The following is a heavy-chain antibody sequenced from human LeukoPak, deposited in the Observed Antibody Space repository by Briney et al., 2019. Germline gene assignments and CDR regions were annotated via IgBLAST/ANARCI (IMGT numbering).Heavy chain of an antibody. V-gene: IGHV4-59*01. CDR1: GGSISNYY. CDR2: IYYTGNT. Sequence: SETLSLTCTVSGGSISNYYCNWIRQPPGKGLEWIGYIYYTGNTNYNPSLKSRVTISVDTSKNQFSLKLSSVTAADTAVYYCARDRLPLQSWGQGTLVTVSS. J-gene: IGHJ5*02. D-gene: IGHD5/OR15-5a*01. CDR3: ARDRLPLQS.